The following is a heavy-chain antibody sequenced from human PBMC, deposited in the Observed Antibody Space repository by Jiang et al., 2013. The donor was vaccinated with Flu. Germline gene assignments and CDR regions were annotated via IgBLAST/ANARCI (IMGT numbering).Heavy chain of an antibody. CDR3: AHTYYYDTSGKTFDY. V-gene: IGHV2-5*02. Sequence: TLTPTCTFSGFSLSTSGVGVGWIRQPPGKALEWLALIYWDDDKRYSPSLKSRLTITKDPSKNQVVLTMTNMDPVDTATYYCAHTYYYDTSGKTFDYWGQGTLVTVSS. D-gene: IGHD3-22*01. J-gene: IGHJ4*02. CDR2: IYWDDDK. CDR1: GFSLSTSGVG.